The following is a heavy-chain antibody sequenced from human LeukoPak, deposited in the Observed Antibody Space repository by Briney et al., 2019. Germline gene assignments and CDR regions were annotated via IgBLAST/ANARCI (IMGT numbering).Heavy chain of an antibody. V-gene: IGHV3-30*04. D-gene: IGHD2-15*01. CDR3: ARVSVVVVADSYFDY. Sequence: GRSLRLSCAASGFTFSSYAMHWVRQAPGKGLEWVAVISYDGSNKYYADSVKGRFTISRDNSKNTLYLQMNSLRVEDTAVYYCARVSVVVVADSYFDYWGQGTLVTVSS. J-gene: IGHJ4*02. CDR2: ISYDGSNK. CDR1: GFTFSSYA.